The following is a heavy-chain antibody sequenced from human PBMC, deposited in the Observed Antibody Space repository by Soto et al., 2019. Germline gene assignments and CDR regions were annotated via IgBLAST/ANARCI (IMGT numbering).Heavy chain of an antibody. CDR1: GFTFSGYA. CDR3: AKSRKSGVHGLDC. V-gene: IGHV3-23*01. Sequence: EVQLLEFGGGLVQPGGSLRLSCAASGFTFSGYAMSWVRQAPGKGLEWVSSISASAAETYYADSVKGRFTISRDNSKNTLSLQMNSLRAEDTAAYYCAKSRKSGVHGLDCWGQGAQVTVSS. J-gene: IGHJ4*02. CDR2: ISASAAET. D-gene: IGHD1-1*01.